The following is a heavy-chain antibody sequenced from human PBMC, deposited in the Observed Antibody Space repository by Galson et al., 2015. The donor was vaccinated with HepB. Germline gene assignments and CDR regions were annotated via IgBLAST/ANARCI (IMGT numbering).Heavy chain of an antibody. Sequence: SVKVSCKASGYFFTHFGINWVRQAPGQGLEWMGWISADNCNTKYAQKFQGRVTMTTDTSTSTAYVEVRSLRSDDTAVYYCAREGRRGYYDSTCYFPLDYWGQRSQGTGCS. J-gene: IGHJ4*01. D-gene: IGHD3-22*01. V-gene: IGHV1-18*01. CDR3: AREGRRGYYDSTCYFPLDY. CDR1: GYFFTHFG. CDR2: ISADNCNT.